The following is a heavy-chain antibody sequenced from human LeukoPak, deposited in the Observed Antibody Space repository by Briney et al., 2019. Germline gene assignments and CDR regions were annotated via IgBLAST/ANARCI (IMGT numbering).Heavy chain of an antibody. CDR3: ARGGRYGDLPHFDY. CDR2: ISGSGGST. V-gene: IGHV3-23*01. D-gene: IGHD4-17*01. CDR1: GFTFSSYA. J-gene: IGHJ4*02. Sequence: GGSLRLSCAASGFTFSSYAMSWVRQAPGKGLEWVSAISGSGGSTYYADSVKGRFTISRDNSKNTLYLQMNSLRAEDTAVYYCARGGRYGDLPHFDYWGQGTLVTVSS.